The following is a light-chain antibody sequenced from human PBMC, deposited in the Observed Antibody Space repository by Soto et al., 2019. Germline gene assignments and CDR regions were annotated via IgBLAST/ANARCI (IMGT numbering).Light chain of an antibody. J-gene: IGLJ3*02. V-gene: IGLV3-21*04. CDR2: YDS. Sequence: SYELTQPPSVSVAPGKTARITCGGNDIGGKSVHWYQQKPGQAPVLVIYYDSHRPSGIPERFSGSNSVNTATLTISRVEAGDEADYYCQVWDSSSDHWVFGGGTELAVL. CDR1: DIGGKS. CDR3: QVWDSSSDHWV.